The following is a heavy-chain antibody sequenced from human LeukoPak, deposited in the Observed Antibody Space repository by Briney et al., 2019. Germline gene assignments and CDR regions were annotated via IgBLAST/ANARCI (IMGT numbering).Heavy chain of an antibody. CDR3: ARDVDRLGMYYFDY. V-gene: IGHV3-23*01. CDR1: GFTFSSYA. D-gene: IGHD5-12*01. J-gene: IGHJ4*02. CDR2: ISGSGGST. Sequence: GGSLRLSCAASGFTFSSYAMSWVRQAPGKGLEWVSAISGSGGSTYYADSVKGRFTISRDNSKNTLYLQMNSLRAEDTAVYYCARDVDRLGMYYFDYWGQGTLVTVSS.